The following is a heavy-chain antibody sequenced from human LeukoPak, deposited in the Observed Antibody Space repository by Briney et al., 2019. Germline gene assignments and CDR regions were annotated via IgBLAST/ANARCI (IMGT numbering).Heavy chain of an antibody. CDR1: GFIFDDYA. V-gene: IGHV3-9*01. Sequence: GGSLRLSCAASGFIFDDYAMYWVRQAPGKGLEWVSGISWNSRIIDYADSVKGRFTISRDNAKTSLYLQMNSLTTGDTAFYYCARLTGAASGTYYFDFWGQGTLVTVSS. CDR3: ARLTGAASGTYYFDF. J-gene: IGHJ4*02. CDR2: ISWNSRII. D-gene: IGHD1-26*01.